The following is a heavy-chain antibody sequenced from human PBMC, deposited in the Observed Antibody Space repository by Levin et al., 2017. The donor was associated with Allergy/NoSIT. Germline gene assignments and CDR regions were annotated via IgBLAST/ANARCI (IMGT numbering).Heavy chain of an antibody. CDR1: GLNFQNYG. CDR2: ISGGGNDG. CDR3: VARVFDY. Sequence: LSLPCAVSGLNFQNYGMNWVRQAPGKGLEWVALISGGGNDGFYADSVRGRFTISRDNSKNMLYLQMNSLRPDDTAVYYCVARVFDYWGQGTLVAVSS. J-gene: IGHJ4*02. V-gene: IGHV3-30*03.